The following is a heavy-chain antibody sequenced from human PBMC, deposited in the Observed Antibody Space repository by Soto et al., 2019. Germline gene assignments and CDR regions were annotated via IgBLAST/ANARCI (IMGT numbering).Heavy chain of an antibody. CDR3: ARKNSRIQLWHGMDV. Sequence: QVQLQESGPGLVKPSQTLSLTCTVSGGSISSGGYYWSWIRQHPGKGLEWIGYIYYSGSTYYNPSLKSRVTISVDPSKNQFSLKLSSVTAADTAVYYCARKNSRIQLWHGMDVWGQGTTVTVSS. CDR2: IYYSGST. J-gene: IGHJ6*02. CDR1: GGSISSGGYY. D-gene: IGHD5-18*01. V-gene: IGHV4-31*03.